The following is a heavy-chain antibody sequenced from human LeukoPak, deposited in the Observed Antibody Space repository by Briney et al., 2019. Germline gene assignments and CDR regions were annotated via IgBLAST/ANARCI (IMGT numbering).Heavy chain of an antibody. Sequence: GGSLRLSCAASGFTFSSYSMNWVRQAPGKGLEWVSSITTSSSYIYYADSVKGRFTVSRYNAKNSLYLQMNSLRAEDTAVYYCARSSRELVGYAPWELMPPFDYWGQGTLVTVSS. D-gene: IGHD2-8*01. CDR2: ITTSSSYI. CDR1: GFTFSSYS. J-gene: IGHJ4*02. CDR3: ARSSRELVGYAPWELMPPFDY. V-gene: IGHV3-21*01.